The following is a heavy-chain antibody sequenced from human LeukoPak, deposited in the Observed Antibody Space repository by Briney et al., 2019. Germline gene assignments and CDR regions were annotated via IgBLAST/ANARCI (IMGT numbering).Heavy chain of an antibody. Sequence: SETLSPTCNVSGGSFCSGSYYWSWIRQPPGKGLEWIGYIYNSGTTNYNPSLKSRVTISVDSSKNQFSLKLTSVTAADTAVYYCARGARGYSYGWGQGTLVTVSS. J-gene: IGHJ4*01. CDR1: GGSFCSGSYY. D-gene: IGHD5-18*01. CDR3: ARGARGYSYG. CDR2: IYNSGTT. V-gene: IGHV4-61*01.